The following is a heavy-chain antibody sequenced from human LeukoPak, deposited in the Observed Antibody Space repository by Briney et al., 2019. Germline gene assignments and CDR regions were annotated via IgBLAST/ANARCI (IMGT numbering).Heavy chain of an antibody. Sequence: GRSLRLSCAASGFTFDVYAMHRVRQAPGKGLEWVSGISWNSGSIGYADSVKGRFTISRDNAKNSLYLQMNSLRAEDTALYYCAKGGIAVTWGQGTLVTVSS. CDR1: GFTFDVYA. J-gene: IGHJ5*02. V-gene: IGHV3-9*01. D-gene: IGHD6-19*01. CDR2: ISWNSGSI. CDR3: AKGGIAVT.